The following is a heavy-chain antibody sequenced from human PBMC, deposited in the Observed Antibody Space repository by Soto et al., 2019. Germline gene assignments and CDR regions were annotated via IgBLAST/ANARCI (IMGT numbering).Heavy chain of an antibody. CDR1: GGSISSGGYY. J-gene: IGHJ4*02. V-gene: IGHV4-31*03. Sequence: SETLSLTCTVSGGSISSGGYYWSWIRQHPGKGLEWIGYIYYSGSTYYNPSLKSRVTISVDTSKNQFSLKLSSVTASDTAVYYCARAPPAPREFDYWGQGTLVTVSS. CDR3: ARAPPAPREFDY. CDR2: IYYSGST.